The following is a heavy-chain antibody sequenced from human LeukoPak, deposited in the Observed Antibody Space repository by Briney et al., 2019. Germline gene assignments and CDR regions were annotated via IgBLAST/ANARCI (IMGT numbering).Heavy chain of an antibody. Sequence: PSETLSLTCTVSGGSISSYYWSWIRQPPGKGLEWIGYIYYSGSTNYNPSLKSRVTISVGTSKNQFSLKLSSVTAADTAVYYCARGPAAAGTIDAFDIWGQGTMVTVSS. CDR1: GGSISSYY. V-gene: IGHV4-59*01. CDR2: IYYSGST. J-gene: IGHJ3*02. D-gene: IGHD6-13*01. CDR3: ARGPAAAGTIDAFDI.